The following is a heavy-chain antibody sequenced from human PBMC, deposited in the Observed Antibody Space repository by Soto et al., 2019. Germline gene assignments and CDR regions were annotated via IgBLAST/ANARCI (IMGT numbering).Heavy chain of an antibody. CDR3: AKAGYSSGWYIY. CDR2: ITGSGGST. Sequence: GSLGLSCAASGFTFSSYAMSWVRQAPGKGLEWVSAITGSGGSTYYADSVKGRFTISRDNSKNTLYLQMNSLRAEDTAVYYCAKAGYSSGWYIYWGQGTLVTVSS. J-gene: IGHJ4*02. V-gene: IGHV3-23*01. CDR1: GFTFSSYA. D-gene: IGHD6-19*01.